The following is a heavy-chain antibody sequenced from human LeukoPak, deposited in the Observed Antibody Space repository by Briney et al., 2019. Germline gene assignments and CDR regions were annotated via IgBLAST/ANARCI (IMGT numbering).Heavy chain of an antibody. CDR2: IRYDGSNK. Sequence: PGGSLRLSCAASGFTFSSYSMNWVRQAPGKGLEWVAFIRYDGSNKYYADSVKGRFTISRDNSKNTLYLQMNSLRVEDTAVYYCARDSGYSYGYLYYFDYWGQGTLVTVSS. D-gene: IGHD5-18*01. CDR1: GFTFSSYS. V-gene: IGHV3-30*02. J-gene: IGHJ4*02. CDR3: ARDSGYSYGYLYYFDY.